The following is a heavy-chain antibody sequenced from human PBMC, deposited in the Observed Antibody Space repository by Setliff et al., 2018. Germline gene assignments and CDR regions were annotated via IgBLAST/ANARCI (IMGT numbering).Heavy chain of an antibody. V-gene: IGHV3-74*01. J-gene: IGHJ3*02. CDR2: INRDGSNI. Sequence: GGSLRLSCPASGFTFSKYWMYWVRQTPGKGMVWVSHINRDGSNIRYADSVKGRFTISRDIAKNTLYLEINSLRAEDTAVYYCARAFGGNSDAFDIWGQGTMVTVSS. CDR3: ARAFGGNSDAFDI. D-gene: IGHD2-21*02. CDR1: GFTFSKYW.